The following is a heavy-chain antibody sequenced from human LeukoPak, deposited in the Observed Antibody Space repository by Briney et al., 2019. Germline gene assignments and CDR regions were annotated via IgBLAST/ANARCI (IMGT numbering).Heavy chain of an antibody. CDR1: GYTFTGYY. Sequence: ASVKVSCKASGYTFTGYYIHWVRQAPGQGLEWMGWINPNSGGTNYAQKFQGRVAMTRDTSTSTAYMELSRLRSDDTAVYYCAKEPNGSGTNPSDYWGQGTLVTVSS. CDR3: AKEPNGSGTNPSDY. V-gene: IGHV1-2*02. CDR2: INPNSGGT. J-gene: IGHJ4*02. D-gene: IGHD3-10*01.